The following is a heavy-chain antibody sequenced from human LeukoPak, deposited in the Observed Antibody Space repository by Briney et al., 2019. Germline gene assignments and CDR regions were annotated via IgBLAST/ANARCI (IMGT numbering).Heavy chain of an antibody. J-gene: IGHJ4*02. CDR1: GFTFSSYG. CDR2: ISGSGGST. D-gene: IGHD2-2*01. V-gene: IGHV3-23*01. CDR3: AQTVRDIVVVPAGFFDY. Sequence: PGGSLRLSCAASGFTFSSYGMSWVRQAPGKGLEWVSAISGSGGSTYYADSVKGRFTVSRDNSRNTLYLQMNSLRAEETAVYYCAQTVRDIVVVPAGFFDYWGQGTLVTVSS.